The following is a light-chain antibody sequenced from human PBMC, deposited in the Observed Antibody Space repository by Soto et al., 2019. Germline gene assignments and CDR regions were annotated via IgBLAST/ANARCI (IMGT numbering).Light chain of an antibody. CDR2: GAS. J-gene: IGKJ1*01. CDR3: QQYNNWPPWT. V-gene: IGKV3-15*01. Sequence: QSPSPFLLCPGATATLSCMASQSVGTSLAWYQQKPGQVPRLLIFGASNRATDIPARFSGSGSGTDFTLTISSLQSEDFAVYFCQQYNNWPPWTFGQGTKVDIK. CDR1: QSVGTS.